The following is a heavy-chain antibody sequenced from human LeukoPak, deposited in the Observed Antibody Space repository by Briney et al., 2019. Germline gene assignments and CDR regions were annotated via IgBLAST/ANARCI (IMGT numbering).Heavy chain of an antibody. CDR1: GGTFSSYA. CDR2: IIPIFGTA. V-gene: IGHV1-69*13. D-gene: IGHD1-1*01. CDR3: ARHGTTRGNDNRDMWFDP. Sequence: SVKVSCKASGGTFSSYAISWVRQAPGQGLEWMGGIIPIFGTANYAQKFQGRVTITADESTSTAYMELSSLRSEDTAVYYCARHGTTRGNDNRDMWFDPWGQGTLVTVSS. J-gene: IGHJ5*02.